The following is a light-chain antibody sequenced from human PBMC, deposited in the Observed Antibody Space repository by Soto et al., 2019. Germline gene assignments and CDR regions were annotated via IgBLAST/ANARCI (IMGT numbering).Light chain of an antibody. CDR1: QSISSW. J-gene: IGKJ1*01. CDR3: QQYNDNWT. CDR2: KAS. Sequence: DIQMTKSPSTLSASVGERVTITCRASQSISSWLAWHQQQPGKAPRLLIYKASNLESGVPSRFSGSGSGTEFTLTITSLQPDDSATYYCQQYNDNWTFGQGTKVDIK. V-gene: IGKV1-5*03.